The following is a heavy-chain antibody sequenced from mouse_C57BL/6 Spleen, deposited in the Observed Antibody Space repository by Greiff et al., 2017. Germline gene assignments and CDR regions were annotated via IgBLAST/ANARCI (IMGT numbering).Heavy chain of an antibody. CDR3: ARADYYGSSYWYFDV. J-gene: IGHJ1*03. CDR2: ISSGGSYT. Sequence: EVKVVESGGDLVKPGGSLKLSCAASGFTFSSYGMSWVRQTPDKRLEWVATISSGGSYTYYPDSVKGRFTISRDNAKNTLYLQMSSLKSEDTAMYYCARADYYGSSYWYFDVWGTGTTVTVSS. CDR1: GFTFSSYG. D-gene: IGHD1-1*01. V-gene: IGHV5-6*01.